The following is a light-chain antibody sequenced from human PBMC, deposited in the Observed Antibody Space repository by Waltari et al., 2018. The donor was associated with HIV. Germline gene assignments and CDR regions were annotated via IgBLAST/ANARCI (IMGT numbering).Light chain of an antibody. CDR2: SAS. CDR1: RTILYSSNNQTS. V-gene: IGKV4-1*01. Sequence: DIVMTQSPMSLAVSLVERATINCWSSRTILYSSNNQTSFAWYQQKPGQSPKVLIYSASTRASGVPDRFSGSGSGTNFSHTISRLQTEDVALYDCQQYDTIGPSFGGGTKVEIK. J-gene: IGKJ4*01. CDR3: QQYDTIGPS.